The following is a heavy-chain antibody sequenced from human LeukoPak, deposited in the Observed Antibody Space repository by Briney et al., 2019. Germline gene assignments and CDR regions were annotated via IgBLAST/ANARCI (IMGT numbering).Heavy chain of an antibody. J-gene: IGHJ4*02. CDR1: GFTFSSYA. CDR3: TRDRAVAGPFDY. CDR2: ISGSGGST. Sequence: GGSLRLSCAASGFTFSSYAMSWVRQAPGKGLEWVSAISGSGGSTYYADSVKGRFTISRDNSKNTLYLQMNSLKTEDTAVYYCTRDRAVAGPFDYWGQGTLVTVSS. D-gene: IGHD6-19*01. V-gene: IGHV3-23*01.